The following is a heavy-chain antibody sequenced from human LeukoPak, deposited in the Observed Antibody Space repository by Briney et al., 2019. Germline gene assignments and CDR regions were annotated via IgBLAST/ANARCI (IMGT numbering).Heavy chain of an antibody. J-gene: IGHJ5*02. V-gene: IGHV1-69*13. CDR3: AREYQRGNWFDP. CDR1: GGTFSSYA. CDR2: IIPIFGTA. Sequence: ASVKVSCKASGGTFSSYAISWVRQAPGQGLEWMGGIIPIFGTANYAQKFQGRVTITADESTSTAYMELSSLRSEDTAVYYCAREYQRGNWFDPWGRGTLVTVSS. D-gene: IGHD2-2*01.